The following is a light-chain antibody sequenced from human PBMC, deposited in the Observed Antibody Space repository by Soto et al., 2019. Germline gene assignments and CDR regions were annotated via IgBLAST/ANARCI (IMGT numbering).Light chain of an antibody. Sequence: QSALTQPASVSGSPGQSITFSCTGTSSDIGAYNFVSWYQQHPGKAPELMLYDVNIRPSGVSNRFSGSKSGNTASLTISGLQAEDEDDYYCTSWTTSTTMIFGGGTKVTV. J-gene: IGLJ2*01. V-gene: IGLV2-14*03. CDR3: TSWTTSTTMI. CDR1: SSDIGAYNF. CDR2: DVN.